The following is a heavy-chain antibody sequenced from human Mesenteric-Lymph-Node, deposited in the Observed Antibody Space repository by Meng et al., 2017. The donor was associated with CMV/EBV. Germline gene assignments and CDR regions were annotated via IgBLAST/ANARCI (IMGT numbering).Heavy chain of an antibody. Sequence: QMQLAQWGAGLLKPSEALSVTWAVSGGSCSGYYWNWIRQSPEKGLEWIGEINHSGSTTYNPSFTSRIIISVDTSTNQISLNMSSVTAADTAVYYCARGSSYDILTGYFDYWGQGALVTVSS. CDR1: GGSCSGYY. CDR2: INHSGST. D-gene: IGHD3-9*01. CDR3: ARGSSYDILTGYFDY. J-gene: IGHJ4*02. V-gene: IGHV4-34*01.